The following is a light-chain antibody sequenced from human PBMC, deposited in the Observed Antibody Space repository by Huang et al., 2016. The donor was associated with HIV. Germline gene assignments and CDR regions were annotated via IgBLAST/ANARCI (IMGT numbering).Light chain of an antibody. CDR3: QQSYNIPRT. V-gene: IGKV1-39*01. CDR1: QIINRY. Sequence: DIQMTQAPSSLSAHVGDRVIITCRASQIINRYLNWYQQMSGRAPKLLISGASTLQGGVSPRFSGSGSGIDFTLTIRDVQPEDSATYFCQQSYNIPRTFGQGTLLEI. CDR2: GAS. J-gene: IGKJ2*01.